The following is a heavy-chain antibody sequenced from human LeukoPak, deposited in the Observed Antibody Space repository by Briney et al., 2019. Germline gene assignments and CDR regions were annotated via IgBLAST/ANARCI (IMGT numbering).Heavy chain of an antibody. CDR1: GGSISSGGYY. CDR2: IYHSGST. V-gene: IGHV4-30-2*01. D-gene: IGHD6-13*01. CDR3: ARVSFCSSCKTHFQH. J-gene: IGHJ1*01. Sequence: SETLSLTCTVSGGSISSGGYYWSWIRQPPGKGLEWIGYIYHSGSTYYNPSLKSRVTISVDTSKNQFSLKLSSVTVADTAVYYCARVSFCSSCKTHFQHWGQGTLVTVSS.